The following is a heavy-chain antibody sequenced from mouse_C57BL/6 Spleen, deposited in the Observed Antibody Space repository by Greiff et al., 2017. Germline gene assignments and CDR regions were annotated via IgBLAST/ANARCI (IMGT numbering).Heavy chain of an antibody. V-gene: IGHV5-4*01. CDR3: ARDKDFDY. CDR1: GFTFSSYA. J-gene: IGHJ2*01. D-gene: IGHD1-3*01. Sequence: EVKLMESGGGLVKPGGSLKLSCAASGFTFSSYAMSWVRQTPEKRLEWVATISAGGSSTYYPDNVKGRFTISRDNAKNNLYLQMSHLKSEDTAMXYWARDKDFDYWGQGTTLTVSS. CDR2: ISAGGSST.